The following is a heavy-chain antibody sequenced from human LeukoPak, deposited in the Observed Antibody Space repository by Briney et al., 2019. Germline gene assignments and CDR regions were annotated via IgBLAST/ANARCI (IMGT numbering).Heavy chain of an antibody. CDR3: TRAPPGMTMMTDY. CDR2: VSTNDGNT. J-gene: IGHJ4*02. Sequence: EASVKVSCKASGYTFTNYGISWVRQAPGQGLEWMGWVSTNDGNTVYAQRLQGRVTMTTDTSTSVAYMELRSLTSDDTAVYYCTRAPPGMTMMTDYWGQGTLVTVSS. V-gene: IGHV1-18*01. CDR1: GYTFTNYG. D-gene: IGHD3-22*01.